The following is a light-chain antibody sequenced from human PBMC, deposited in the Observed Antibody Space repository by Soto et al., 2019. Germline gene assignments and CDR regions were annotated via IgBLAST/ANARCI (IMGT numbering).Light chain of an antibody. V-gene: IGLV2-14*01. CDR1: SSDVGAYNY. J-gene: IGLJ1*01. Sequence: QSALTQPASVSASPGQSITISCSGTSSDVGAYNYVAWYQQFPGKTPKLIIYGVSSRPSGVSSRFSGSKSGNTAPLTISGLQAEDEADYYCISYTGSSTSYVFGTGTKV. CDR3: ISYTGSSTSYV. CDR2: GVS.